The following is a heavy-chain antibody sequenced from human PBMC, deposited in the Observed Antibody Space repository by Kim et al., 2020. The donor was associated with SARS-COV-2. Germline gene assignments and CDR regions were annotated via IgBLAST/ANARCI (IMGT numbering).Heavy chain of an antibody. CDR1: GYTFTSYA. CDR2: INTNTGNP. V-gene: IGHV7-4-1*02. CDR3: ARGGGEIQLWLINYYYYYGMDV. Sequence: ASVKVSCKASGYTFTSYAMNWVRQAPGQGLEWMGWINTNTGNPTYAQGFTGRFVFSLDTSVSTAYLQISSLKAEDTAVYYCARGGGEIQLWLINYYYYYGMDVWGQGTTVTVSS. D-gene: IGHD5-18*01. J-gene: IGHJ6*02.